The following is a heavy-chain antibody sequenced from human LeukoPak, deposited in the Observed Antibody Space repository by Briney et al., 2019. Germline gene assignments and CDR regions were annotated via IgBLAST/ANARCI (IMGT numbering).Heavy chain of an antibody. J-gene: IGHJ4*02. V-gene: IGHV3-21*06. CDR1: GFTFSTYS. Sequence: GGSLRLSCAAPGFTFSTYSMNWVRQAPGKGLEWVSSISSSSTYIYYADSVKGRFTISRDNAKNSLYLQMNSLRAEDTAVYYCAREYQLVPDYWGQGTLVTVSS. CDR3: AREYQLVPDY. D-gene: IGHD2-2*01. CDR2: ISSSSTYI.